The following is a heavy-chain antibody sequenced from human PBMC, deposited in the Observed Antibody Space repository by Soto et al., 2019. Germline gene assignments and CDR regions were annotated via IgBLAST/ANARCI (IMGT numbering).Heavy chain of an antibody. Sequence: GWSLRLSCASSVFTLITYWMHWVRQVPGKGLVWVSRISSGGTYTNYADSVKGRFTISRDSARSTLFLQMNYLTGEDTAVYYCARTFVDGMAGFGPWGQGTLVTVSS. D-gene: IGHD2-15*01. CDR1: VFTLITYW. J-gene: IGHJ5*02. V-gene: IGHV3-74*01. CDR3: ARTFVDGMAGFGP. CDR2: ISSGGTYT.